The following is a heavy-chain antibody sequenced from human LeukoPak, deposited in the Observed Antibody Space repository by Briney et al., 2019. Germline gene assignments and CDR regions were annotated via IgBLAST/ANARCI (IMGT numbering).Heavy chain of an antibody. CDR1: GFTFSSYA. J-gene: IGHJ4*02. V-gene: IGHV3-23*01. CDR3: ANLANYYDGSGYYYLGY. Sequence: GGSLRLSCAASGFTFSSYAMSWVRQAPGKGLEWVSAISGSGGSTYYADSVKGRFTISRDNSKNTLYLQMNSLRAEDTAVYYCANLANYYDGSGYYYLGYWGQGTLVTVSS. CDR2: ISGSGGST. D-gene: IGHD3-22*01.